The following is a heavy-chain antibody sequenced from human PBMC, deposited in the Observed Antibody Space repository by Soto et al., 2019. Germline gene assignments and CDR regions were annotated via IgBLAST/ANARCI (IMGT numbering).Heavy chain of an antibody. V-gene: IGHV3-74*01. Sequence: EVQLVESGGGLVYPGGSLRLSCAASGFTFSSFWMHWVRQAPGKGLVLVSRINNDGSTTTYADSVKGRFTISRDNAKDTLYLQMNSLRVEDTAVYYCVRYAAIVVGIDSWGQGTLVTVSS. CDR1: GFTFSSFW. CDR3: VRYAAIVVGIDS. D-gene: IGHD3-22*01. J-gene: IGHJ4*02. CDR2: INNDGSTT.